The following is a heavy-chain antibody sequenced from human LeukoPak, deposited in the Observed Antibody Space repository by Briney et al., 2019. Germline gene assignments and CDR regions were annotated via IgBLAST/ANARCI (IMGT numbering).Heavy chain of an antibody. V-gene: IGHV1-69*13. CDR1: GGTFSSYA. J-gene: IGHJ6*03. CDR3: ARHLGGYFYYYMDV. CDR2: IFPTFGTT. Sequence: ASVKVSCKASGGTFSSYAISWVRQAPGQGLEWMGGIFPTFGTTNYAQKFQGRVTITADESTGTVYMDLSSLRSEDTAVYYCARHLGGYFYYYMDVWGKGTTVTVSS. D-gene: IGHD3-16*01.